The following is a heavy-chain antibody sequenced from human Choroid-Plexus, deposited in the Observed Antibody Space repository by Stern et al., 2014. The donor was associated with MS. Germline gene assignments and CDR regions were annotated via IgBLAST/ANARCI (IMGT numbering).Heavy chain of an antibody. CDR2: ISYDGSDK. CDR3: AKDRQWSTYFFDY. J-gene: IGHJ4*02. V-gene: IGHV3-30*18. D-gene: IGHD2-15*01. CDR1: GFTFSNFG. Sequence: VQLVVSGGGVAQPGRPLILSCAASGFTFSNFGMHWVRQAPGKGLEWGALISYDGSDKYYADSVNGRFTIFRDNSKNTLYMHMNSLRAEDTAVYYCAKDRQWSTYFFDYWGQGSLVTVSS.